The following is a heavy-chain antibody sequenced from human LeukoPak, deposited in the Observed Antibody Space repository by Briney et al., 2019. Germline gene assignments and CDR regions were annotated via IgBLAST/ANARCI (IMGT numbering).Heavy chain of an antibody. CDR3: VRGAGGPRNYVLDY. D-gene: IGHD3-10*02. CDR1: GFTFSGYW. V-gene: IGHV3-74*01. CDR2: LNSDGTTI. J-gene: IGHJ4*02. Sequence: GGSLRLSCVASGFTFSGYWMHWVRQAPGMGLVWVSRLNSDGTTINYADSVKGRFTISRDNAKDTVYLQMSGLRDDDTALYFCVRGAGGPRNYVLDYWGQGALVSVSS.